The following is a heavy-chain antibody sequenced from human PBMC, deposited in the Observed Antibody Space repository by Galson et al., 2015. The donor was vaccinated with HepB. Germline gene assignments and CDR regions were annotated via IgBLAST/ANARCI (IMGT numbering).Heavy chain of an antibody. CDR3: ARQKACSSSSCPIEY. V-gene: IGHV1-18*01. CDR2: ISGYSDNT. D-gene: IGHD2-2*01. CDR1: GYTFTTYG. Sequence: SVKVSCKASGYTFTTYGISWVRQAPGQGLEWMGWISGYSDNTNYAQNLQGRITVTKDTSTSTAYMELRSLRSDDTAVHYCARQKACSSSSCPIEYWGQGTLVTVSS. J-gene: IGHJ4*02.